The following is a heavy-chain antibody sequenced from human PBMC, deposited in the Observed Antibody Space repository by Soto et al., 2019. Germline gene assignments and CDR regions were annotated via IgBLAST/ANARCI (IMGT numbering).Heavy chain of an antibody. Sequence: GGSLRLSCVASGFTFSDHYMDWVRQAPGKGLEWVSSISSTTNYIYYADSMKGRFTVSRDNAKNSVYLDMNSLSAEDTAVYYCARESEDLTSNFDYWGQGTLVTVSS. V-gene: IGHV3-21*01. CDR1: GFTFSDHY. CDR2: ISSTTNYI. CDR3: ARESEDLTSNFDY. J-gene: IGHJ4*02.